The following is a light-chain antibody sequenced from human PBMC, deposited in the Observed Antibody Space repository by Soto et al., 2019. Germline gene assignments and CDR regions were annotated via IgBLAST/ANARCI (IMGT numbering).Light chain of an antibody. CDR1: QSISSW. CDR3: QQYNNYPLT. V-gene: IGKV1-5*01. Sequence: DIQMTQSPSTLSASVGDRVTITCRASQSISSWLAWYQQKPGRAPKLLIYDASNLESGVPSSFSGSGSGTEFTLTINSLQPYDFATYYCQQYNNYPLTLGGGTKVDIK. CDR2: DAS. J-gene: IGKJ4*01.